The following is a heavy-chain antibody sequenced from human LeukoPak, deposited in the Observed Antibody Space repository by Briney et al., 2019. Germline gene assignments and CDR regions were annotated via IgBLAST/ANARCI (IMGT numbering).Heavy chain of an antibody. CDR3: ARRRCSSTSCYRQKYYFDY. CDR1: GGSFSGYY. J-gene: IGHJ4*02. D-gene: IGHD2-2*02. Sequence: SETLSLTCAVYGGSFSGYYWSWIRQPPGKGLEWIGEINHSGSANYNPSLKSRVTISVDTSKNQFSLKLSSVTAADTAVYYCARRRCSSTSCYRQKYYFDYWGQGTLVTVSS. CDR2: INHSGSA. V-gene: IGHV4-34*01.